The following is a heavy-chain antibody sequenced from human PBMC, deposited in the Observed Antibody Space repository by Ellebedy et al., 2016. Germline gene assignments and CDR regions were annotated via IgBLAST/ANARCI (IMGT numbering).Heavy chain of an antibody. Sequence: GESLKISCAASGFTFSNAWMSWVRQAPGKGLEWVGRIKSKTDGGTTDYATPVKGRFTISRDDSKNTLYLQMNSLKTEDTAVYYCTTVQVPAAMPHLPNYYFDYWGQGTLVTVSS. CDR3: TTVQVPAAMPHLPNYYFDY. D-gene: IGHD2-2*01. J-gene: IGHJ4*02. CDR1: GFTFSNAW. CDR2: IKSKTDGGTT. V-gene: IGHV3-15*01.